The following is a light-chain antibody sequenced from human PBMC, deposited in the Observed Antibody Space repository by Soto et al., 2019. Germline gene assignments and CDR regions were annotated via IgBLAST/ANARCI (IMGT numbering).Light chain of an antibody. CDR1: QNINTY. Sequence: DIQMTQSPYSLSAAVGDRVTIACRASQNINTYLNWYQQKPGKAPKLLIFDAASLQSGVPSRFSGGWSRTDFTLTITSLQPEDFATYYCQQTSSAPFTFGPGTKVDIK. V-gene: IGKV1-39*01. CDR3: QQTSSAPFT. CDR2: DAA. J-gene: IGKJ3*01.